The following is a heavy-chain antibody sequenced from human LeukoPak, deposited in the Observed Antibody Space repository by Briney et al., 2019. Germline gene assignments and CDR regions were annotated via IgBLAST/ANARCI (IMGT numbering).Heavy chain of an antibody. CDR3: ARGRSGWSPPIDY. Sequence: GGSLRLSCAASGFTFSSYSMNSVRQAPGNGLEWVSSISSSSSYIYYAASVKGRFTISRDNAKNSLYLQMNSLRAEDTAVYYCARGRSGWSPPIDYWGQGTLVTVSS. D-gene: IGHD6-19*01. CDR2: ISSSSSYI. J-gene: IGHJ4*02. V-gene: IGHV3-21*01. CDR1: GFTFSSYS.